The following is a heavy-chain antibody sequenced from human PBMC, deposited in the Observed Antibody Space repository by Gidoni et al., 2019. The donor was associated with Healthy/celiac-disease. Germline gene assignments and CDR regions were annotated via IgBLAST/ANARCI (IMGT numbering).Heavy chain of an antibody. V-gene: IGHV4-34*01. CDR2: INHSGST. CDR3: ARGGEDQLLYGGYYYYMDV. D-gene: IGHD2-2*02. CDR1: GGSFSGYY. J-gene: IGHJ6*03. Sequence: QVQLQPWGAGLLKPSETLSLTCAVYGGSFSGYYWSWIRQPPGKGLEWIGEINHSGSTNYNPSLKSRVTISVDTSKNQFSLKLSSVTAADTAVYYCARGGEDQLLYGGYYYYMDVWGKGTTVTVSS.